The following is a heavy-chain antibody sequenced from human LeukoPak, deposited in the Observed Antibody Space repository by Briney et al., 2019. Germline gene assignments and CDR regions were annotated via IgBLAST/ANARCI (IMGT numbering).Heavy chain of an antibody. Sequence: SQTLSLTCTVSGVSVSSDDYYWSWIRQPPGKGLEWIGYIYYSGSPYYNPSLKSRLTMSVDMSKNQFSLNLSSVTAADTAVYYCASTNYYDSSGYYLFAFDIWGQGTMVTVSS. CDR1: GVSVSSDDYY. CDR2: IYYSGSP. V-gene: IGHV4-30-4*01. D-gene: IGHD3-22*01. J-gene: IGHJ3*02. CDR3: ASTNYYDSSGYYLFAFDI.